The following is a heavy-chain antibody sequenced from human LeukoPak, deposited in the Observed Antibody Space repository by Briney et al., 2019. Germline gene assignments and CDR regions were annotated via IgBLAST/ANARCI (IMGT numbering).Heavy chain of an antibody. CDR1: GFTFRSYA. D-gene: IGHD2-2*01. Sequence: GGSLRLSCAASGFTFRSYAMSWVRQAPGKGLEWVSAISGSGGSTYYADSVKGRFTISRDNSKNTLYLQMNSLRAEDTAVYYCAKDSVVVPAAKGSYFDYWGQGTLVTVSS. J-gene: IGHJ4*02. CDR2: ISGSGGST. CDR3: AKDSVVVPAAKGSYFDY. V-gene: IGHV3-23*01.